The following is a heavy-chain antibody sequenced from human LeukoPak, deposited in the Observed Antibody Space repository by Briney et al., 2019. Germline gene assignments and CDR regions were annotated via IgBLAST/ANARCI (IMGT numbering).Heavy chain of an antibody. Sequence: PSQTLSLTCTVSGGSISSGDYYWRWIRQPPGKGLEWIGYIYYSGSTYYNPSLKSRVTISVDTSKNQFSLKLSSVTAADTAVYYCARRRLQSYYYGMDVWGQGTTVTVSS. CDR1: GGSISSGDYY. CDR3: ARRRLQSYYYGMDV. D-gene: IGHD4-11*01. J-gene: IGHJ6*02. CDR2: IYYSGST. V-gene: IGHV4-30-4*01.